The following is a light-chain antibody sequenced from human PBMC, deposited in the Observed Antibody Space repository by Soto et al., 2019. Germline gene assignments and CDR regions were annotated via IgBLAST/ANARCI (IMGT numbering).Light chain of an antibody. CDR3: QQYYHWRT. V-gene: IGKV3-15*01. CDR1: QDIGTK. Sequence: EIAMTQSPAILSVSPGERGTLSCRASQDIGTKLAWYQQKPGQAPSLLMYDVSTRASAAPARFSGSGSGSEFTLTISSLQSEDFAIYFCQQYYHWRTFGQGTKVDIK. J-gene: IGKJ1*01. CDR2: DVS.